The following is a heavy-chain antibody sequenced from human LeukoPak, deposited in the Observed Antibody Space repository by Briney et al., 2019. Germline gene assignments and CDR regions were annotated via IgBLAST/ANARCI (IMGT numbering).Heavy chain of an antibody. CDR1: GGSITSNW. Sequence: SGTLSLTCGVSGGSITSNWWSWVRQPPGKGLEWIGEIYHTGNTNYNPSLKSRVTISVDTSKNQFSLKLSSLTAADTAVYYCARGVTMIVVVIHDWYFDLWGRGTLVTVSS. CDR3: ARGVTMIVVVIHDWYFDL. V-gene: IGHV4-4*02. J-gene: IGHJ2*01. CDR2: IYHTGNT. D-gene: IGHD3-22*01.